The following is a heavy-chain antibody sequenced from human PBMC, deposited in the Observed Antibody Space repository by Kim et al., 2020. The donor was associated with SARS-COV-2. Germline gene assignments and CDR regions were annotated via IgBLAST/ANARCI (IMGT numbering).Heavy chain of an antibody. V-gene: IGHV1-8*01. Sequence: ASVKVSCKASGYTFTSYDINWVRQATGQGLEWMGWMNPNSGNTGYAQKFQGRVTMTRNTSISTAYMALSSLRSEDTAVYYCARAVWFRELLPRYYFDFWGQGTRVPVSS. CDR3: ARAVWFRELLPRYYFDF. CDR2: MNPNSGNT. CDR1: GYTFTSYD. J-gene: IGHJ4*02. D-gene: IGHD3-10*01.